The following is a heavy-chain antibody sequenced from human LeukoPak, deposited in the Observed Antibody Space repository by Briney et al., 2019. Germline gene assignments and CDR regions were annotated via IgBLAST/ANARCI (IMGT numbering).Heavy chain of an antibody. J-gene: IGHJ3*02. CDR2: IYSGGST. D-gene: IGHD3-10*01. CDR1: GFTVSRNY. Sequence: GGSLRLSCAASGFTVSRNYMSWVRQAPGKGLEWVSIIYSGGSTYYADSVKGRFTISRDNSRNTLYLQMNSLRAEDTAVYYCARGLGRELDGAFDIWGQGTMVTVSS. V-gene: IGHV3-53*01. CDR3: ARGLGRELDGAFDI.